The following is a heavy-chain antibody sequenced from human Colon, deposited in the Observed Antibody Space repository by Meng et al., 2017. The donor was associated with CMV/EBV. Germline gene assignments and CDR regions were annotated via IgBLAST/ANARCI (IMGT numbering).Heavy chain of an antibody. D-gene: IGHD4/OR15-4a*01. CDR2: VYSSATST. V-gene: IGHV3-23*03. CDR3: AKHVAGPNKGWFDP. CDR1: GITLSAYA. Sequence: GESLKISCAASGITLSAYAVTWVRQAPGKGLEWVSMVYSSATSTFYADSVRGRFTISRDNSKNTVYLQMNNLRAEDTALYYCAKHVAGPNKGWFDPWGQGTLVTVFS. J-gene: IGHJ5*02.